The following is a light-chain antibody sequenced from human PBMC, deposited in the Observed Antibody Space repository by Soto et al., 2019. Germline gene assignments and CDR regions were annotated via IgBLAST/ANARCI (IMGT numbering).Light chain of an antibody. V-gene: IGKV1-39*01. CDR2: ATS. CDR1: QSIFNY. Sequence: DIQMTQSPSSLSASVGDRVTITCRASQSIFNYLNWYQQKPGKAPKLLIFATSNLQSGVPSRFRGSGSGTEFTLPFSSLQLEDFATYSCQHSSFSPWTFGQGTKVEIK. CDR3: QHSSFSPWT. J-gene: IGKJ1*01.